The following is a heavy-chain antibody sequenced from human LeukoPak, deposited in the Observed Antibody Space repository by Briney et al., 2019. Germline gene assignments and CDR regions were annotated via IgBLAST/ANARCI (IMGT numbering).Heavy chain of an antibody. D-gene: IGHD3-22*01. CDR2: INHSGST. Sequence: SETLSLTCAVYGGSFSGYYWSWIRQPPGKGLEWIGEINHSGSTNYNPSLKSRVTISVDTSKNQFSLKLSSVTAADTAVYYCARSTYYYDSSGRRFDPWGQGTLVTVSS. CDR1: GGSFSGYY. J-gene: IGHJ5*02. CDR3: ARSTYYYDSSGRRFDP. V-gene: IGHV4-34*01.